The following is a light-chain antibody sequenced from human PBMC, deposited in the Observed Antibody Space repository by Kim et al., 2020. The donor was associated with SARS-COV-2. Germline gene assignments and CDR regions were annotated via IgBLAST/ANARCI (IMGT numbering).Light chain of an antibody. CDR3: QVWDSSSDHVI. V-gene: IGLV3-21*04. CDR1: NIGSKS. Sequence: APGKTARITCGGNNIGSKSVHWYQQKPGQAPVLVIDSDNDRPSGIPERFSASNSGNTATLTISRVEAGDEADYYCQVWDSSSDHVIFGGGTQLTVL. J-gene: IGLJ2*01. CDR2: SDN.